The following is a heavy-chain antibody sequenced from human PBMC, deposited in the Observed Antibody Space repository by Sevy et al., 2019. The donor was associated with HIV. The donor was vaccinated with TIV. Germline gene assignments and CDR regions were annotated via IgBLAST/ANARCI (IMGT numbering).Heavy chain of an antibody. D-gene: IGHD3-22*01. CDR2: IHHSGTT. Sequence: SETLSLTCTVSGGSVSGYFWSWIRQPPGRGLEWIGNIHHSGTTKYNPSLKSRPTISVDTPKNQFSLILTSATAADTAVYYCTRVDSSGHSDYWGQGTPVTVSS. J-gene: IGHJ4*02. CDR3: TRVDSSGHSDY. V-gene: IGHV4-59*02. CDR1: GGSVSGYF.